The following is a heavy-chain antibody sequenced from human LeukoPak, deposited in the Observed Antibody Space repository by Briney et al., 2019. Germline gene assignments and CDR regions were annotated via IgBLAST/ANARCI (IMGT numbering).Heavy chain of an antibody. CDR1: GYTFTGYY. CDR2: INPNSGGT. V-gene: IGHV1-2*02. Sequence: GASVKVSCKASGYTFTGYYMHWVRQAPGQGLEWMGWINPNSGGTNYAQKFQGRVTMTRDTSISTAYMEVSRLRSDDTAVYYCAGDISTNRNWFDPWGQGTLVTVSS. D-gene: IGHD2-8*01. J-gene: IGHJ5*02. CDR3: AGDISTNRNWFDP.